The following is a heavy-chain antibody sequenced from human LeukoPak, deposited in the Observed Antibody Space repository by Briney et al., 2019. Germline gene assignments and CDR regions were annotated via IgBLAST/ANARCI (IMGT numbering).Heavy chain of an antibody. CDR1: GFTFSSYG. CDR3: AKDQFPSYYYGSGTVDY. Sequence: PGRSLRLSCAASGFTFSSYGMHWVRQAPGKGLEWVAVISYDGSNKYYADSVKGRFTISRDNSKNTLYLQMNSLRAEDTAVYYCAKDQFPSYYYGSGTVDYWGQGTLVTVSS. J-gene: IGHJ4*02. CDR2: ISYDGSNK. V-gene: IGHV3-30*18. D-gene: IGHD3-10*01.